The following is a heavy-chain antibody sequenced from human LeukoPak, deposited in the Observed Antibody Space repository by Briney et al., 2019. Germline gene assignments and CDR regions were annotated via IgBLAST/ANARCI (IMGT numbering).Heavy chain of an antibody. J-gene: IGHJ4*02. Sequence: ASVKVSCKASGYTFTSYGISWVRQAPGQGLEWMGWISANNGNTDYAQKLQGRVTMTTDTSTSTAYMELRSLKSDDTAVYYCARYPVSYTSSWHYYFDYWGQGTLVTVSS. CDR3: ARYPVSYTSSWHYYFDY. CDR1: GYTFTSYG. V-gene: IGHV1-18*01. CDR2: ISANNGNT. D-gene: IGHD6-13*01.